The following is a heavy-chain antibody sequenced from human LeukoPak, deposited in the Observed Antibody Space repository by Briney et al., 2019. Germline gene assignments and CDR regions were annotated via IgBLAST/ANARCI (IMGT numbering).Heavy chain of an antibody. CDR2: ISAYNGNT. J-gene: IGHJ4*02. D-gene: IGHD2-15*01. CDR3: ARDIPPGYCSGGSCYFDY. CDR1: GYTFTSYG. V-gene: IGHV1-18*04. Sequence: ASVKGSCKASGYTFTSYGISWVRQAPGQGLEWMGWISAYNGNTNYAQKLQGRVTMTTDTSTSTAYMELRSLRSDDTAVYYCARDIPPGYCSGGSCYFDYWGQGTLVTVSS.